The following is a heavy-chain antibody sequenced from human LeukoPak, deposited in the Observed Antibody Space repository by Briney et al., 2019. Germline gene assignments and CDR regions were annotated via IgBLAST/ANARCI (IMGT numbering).Heavy chain of an antibody. CDR1: GGSISNYY. CDR2: IYYTGST. V-gene: IGHV4-59*01. D-gene: IGHD6-13*01. J-gene: IGHJ6*03. Sequence: SETLSLTCTVSGGSISNYYWNWIRQPPGKGLEWIGYIYYTGSTNYNPSLKSRVTISRDTSKDHFSLELSSATAADTAVYFCARGRASSSTWYSTYYYYFYMDVWGKGTTVTVSS. CDR3: ARGRASSSTWYSTYYYYFYMDV.